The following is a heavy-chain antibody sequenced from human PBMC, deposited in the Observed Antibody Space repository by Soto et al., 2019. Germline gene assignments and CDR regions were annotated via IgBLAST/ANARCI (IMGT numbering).Heavy chain of an antibody. V-gene: IGHV5-10-1*01. CDR2: IDPSDSYT. CDR3: ATTVTTGAYGMDV. CDR1: GYSFTSFW. J-gene: IGHJ6*02. D-gene: IGHD4-17*01. Sequence: GESLKISCKGSGYSFTSFWISWVRQMPGKGLEWMGRIDPSDSYTNYSPSLQGHVTISADKSISTAYLQWNSLKASDTAMYFCATTVTTGAYGMDVWGQGTTVTSP.